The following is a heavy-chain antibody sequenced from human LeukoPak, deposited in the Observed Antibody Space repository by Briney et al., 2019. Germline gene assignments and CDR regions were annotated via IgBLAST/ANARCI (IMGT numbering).Heavy chain of an antibody. CDR1: GGSISSYY. CDR2: IYYSGST. J-gene: IGHJ4*02. V-gene: IGHV4-59*01. Sequence: PSETLSLTCTVSGGSISSYYWNWIRQPPGKGLEWIGNIYYSGSTNYNPSLKSRVTISVDTSKNQFSLKLSSVTAADTAVYFCARGKGFGFWGQGTLVTVSS. CDR3: ARGKGFGF.